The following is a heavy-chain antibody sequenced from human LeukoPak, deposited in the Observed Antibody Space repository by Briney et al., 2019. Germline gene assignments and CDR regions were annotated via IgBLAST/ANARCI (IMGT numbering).Heavy chain of an antibody. CDR2: INWNSVSA. V-gene: IGHV3-20*04. J-gene: IGHJ4*02. D-gene: IGHD3-22*01. CDR3: AKGARSSSGYTTD. Sequence: GGSLRLSCAASGFTFSSYWMSWVRQAPGKGLEWVAGINWNSVSAVYADSLKGRLTISRDNAKNSLFLQMNSLKTEDTAFYYCAKGARSSSGYTTDWGQGILVTVSS. CDR1: GFTFSSYW.